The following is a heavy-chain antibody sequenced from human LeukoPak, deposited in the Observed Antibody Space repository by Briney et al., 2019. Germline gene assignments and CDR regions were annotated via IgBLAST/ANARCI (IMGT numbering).Heavy chain of an antibody. CDR2: IYHSGST. V-gene: IGHV4-30-2*01. Sequence: SETLSLTCTVSGVSISSGGYYWRWIRQPPGKGLEWIGYIYHSGSTYYNPSLKSRVTISVDKSKNQFSLKLSSVTAADTAVYYCARIPVTGYYAGWPDGDDYWGQGTLVTVSS. CDR1: GVSISSGGYY. D-gene: IGHD3-9*01. CDR3: ARIPVTGYYAGWPDGDDY. J-gene: IGHJ4*02.